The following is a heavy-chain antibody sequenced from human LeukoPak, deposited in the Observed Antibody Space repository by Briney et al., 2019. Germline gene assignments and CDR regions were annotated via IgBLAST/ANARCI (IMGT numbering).Heavy chain of an antibody. V-gene: IGHV1-69*04. CDR1: GGTFSSYA. CDR3: AREESGSYIDH. Sequence: SVKVSCKASGGTFSSYAISWVRQAPGQGLEWMGRIIPIFGIANYAQKFQGRVTITADKSTSTAYMELSSLRSEDTAVYYCAREESGSYIDHWGQGTLVTVSS. D-gene: IGHD1-26*01. J-gene: IGHJ4*02. CDR2: IIPIFGIA.